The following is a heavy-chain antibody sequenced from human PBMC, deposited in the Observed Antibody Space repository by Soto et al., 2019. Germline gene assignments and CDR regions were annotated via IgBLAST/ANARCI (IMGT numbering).Heavy chain of an antibody. V-gene: IGHV3-9*01. CDR3: ARVHSSSLDY. CDR1: GFTFDDYA. CDR2: ISWNSGSI. Sequence: GGSLRLSCAASGFTFDDYAMHWVRQAPGKGLEWVSGISWNSGSIGYADSVKGRFTISRDNAKNSLYLQMNSLRAEDTALYYCARVHSSSLDYWGQGTLVTVSS. D-gene: IGHD6-13*01. J-gene: IGHJ4*02.